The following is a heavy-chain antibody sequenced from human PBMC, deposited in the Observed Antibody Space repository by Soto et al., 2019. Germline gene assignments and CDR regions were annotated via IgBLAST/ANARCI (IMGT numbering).Heavy chain of an antibody. J-gene: IGHJ3*02. CDR3: ARDRWAGTSAFDI. D-gene: IGHD1-7*01. V-gene: IGHV4-31*03. CDR1: GGSISSGGYY. CDR2: IYYNGST. Sequence: QVQLQESGPGLVKPSQTLSLTCTVSGGSISSGGYYWSWIRQHPGKGLEWIGYIYYNGSTYYNPSLKSRVTISVDTSKNQFSLKLSSVTAADTAVYYCARDRWAGTSAFDIWGQGTMVTVSS.